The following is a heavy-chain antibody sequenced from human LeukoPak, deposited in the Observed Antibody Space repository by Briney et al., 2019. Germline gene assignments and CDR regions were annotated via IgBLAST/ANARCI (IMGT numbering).Heavy chain of an antibody. Sequence: SETLSLTCTGSGGSISSYYWSWIRQPPGKGLEWIRYIYYSGSTNYNPSLKSRVTISVDTSKNQFSLKLSSVTAADTAVYYCARSGSYYDFWSGYYPLDYWGQGTLVTVSS. CDR2: IYYSGST. V-gene: IGHV4-59*01. D-gene: IGHD3-3*01. CDR1: GGSISSYY. CDR3: ARSGSYYDFWSGYYPLDY. J-gene: IGHJ4*02.